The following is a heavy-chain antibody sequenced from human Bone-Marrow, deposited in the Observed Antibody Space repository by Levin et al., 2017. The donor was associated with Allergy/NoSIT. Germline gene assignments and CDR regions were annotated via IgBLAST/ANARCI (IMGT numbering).Heavy chain of an antibody. CDR1: GFTFSSYG. Sequence: PGGSLRLSCAASGFTFSSYGMHWVRQAPGKGLEWVAVIWYDGSNKYYADSVKGRFTISRDNSKNTLYLQMNSLRAEDTAVYYCAREDSSSDVTNGTKTPGLVFYYMDVWGKGTTVTVSS. D-gene: IGHD6-13*01. J-gene: IGHJ6*03. CDR3: AREDSSSDVTNGTKTPGLVFYYMDV. CDR2: IWYDGSNK. V-gene: IGHV3-33*01.